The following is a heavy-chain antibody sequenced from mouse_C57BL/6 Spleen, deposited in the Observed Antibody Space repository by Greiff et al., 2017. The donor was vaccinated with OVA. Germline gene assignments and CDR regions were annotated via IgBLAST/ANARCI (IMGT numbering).Heavy chain of an antibody. CDR1: GFTFSSYG. CDR2: ISSGGSYT. D-gene: IGHD2-3*01. J-gene: IGHJ2*01. CDR3: ARQNDGYYGY. V-gene: IGHV5-6*01. Sequence: VQLKESGGDLVKPGGSLKLSCAASGFTFSSYGMSWVRQTPDKRLEWVATISSGGSYTYYPDSVKGRFTISRDNAKNTLYLQMSSLKSEDTAMYYCARQNDGYYGYWGQGTTLTVSS.